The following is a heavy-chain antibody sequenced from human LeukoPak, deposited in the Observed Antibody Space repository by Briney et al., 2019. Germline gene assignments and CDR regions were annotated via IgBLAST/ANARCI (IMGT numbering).Heavy chain of an antibody. CDR2: ISWNSGSI. Sequence: PGGSLRLSCAASGFTFDDYAMHWVRQAPGKGLEWVSGISWNSGSIGYADSVKGRFTISRDNAKNSLYLQMNSLRAEDMALYYCAKATGSSWDYYYYYMDVWGKGTTVTVSS. J-gene: IGHJ6*03. CDR1: GFTFDDYA. CDR3: AKATGSSWDYYYYYMDV. D-gene: IGHD6-13*01. V-gene: IGHV3-9*03.